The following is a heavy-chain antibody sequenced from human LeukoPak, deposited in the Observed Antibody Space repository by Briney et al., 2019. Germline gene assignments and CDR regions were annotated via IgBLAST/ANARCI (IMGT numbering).Heavy chain of an antibody. V-gene: IGHV3-30*04. CDR3: ARLKGSYGLDY. J-gene: IGHJ4*02. Sequence: GRSLRLSCAASGFTFSSYAMHWVRQAPGKGLEWVAVISYDGSNKYYADSVKGRFTISRDNSKNTLYLQMNNLRAEDTAVYYCARLKGSYGLDYWGQGTLVTVSS. D-gene: IGHD1-26*01. CDR1: GFTFSSYA. CDR2: ISYDGSNK.